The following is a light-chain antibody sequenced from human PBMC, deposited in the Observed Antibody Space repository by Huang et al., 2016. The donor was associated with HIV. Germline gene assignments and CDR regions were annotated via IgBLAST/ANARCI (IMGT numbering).Light chain of an antibody. V-gene: IGKV2-28*01. Sequence: DIVMTQSPLSLPVTPGEPASISCRSSQSLLHSNGYNYLVWYLQKRGQSPPVRIYLGCNRASGVPDRFSGSGSGTDFTLKISRVEAEDVGVYYCMQALQTWTFGQGTKVEIK. CDR3: MQALQTWT. CDR1: QSLLHSNGYNY. J-gene: IGKJ1*01. CDR2: LGC.